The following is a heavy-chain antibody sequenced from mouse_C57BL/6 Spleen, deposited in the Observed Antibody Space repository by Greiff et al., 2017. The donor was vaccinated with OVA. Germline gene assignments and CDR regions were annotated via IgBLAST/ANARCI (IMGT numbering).Heavy chain of an antibody. Sequence: VQLQQSGPELVKPGASVKISCKASGYAFSSSWMNWVKQRPGKGLEWIGRIYPGDGDTNYNGKFKGKATLTADKSSSTAYMQLSSLTSEDSAVYFCARSNSNYWFAYWGQGTLVTVSA. V-gene: IGHV1-82*01. D-gene: IGHD2-5*01. J-gene: IGHJ3*01. CDR2: IYPGDGDT. CDR3: ARSNSNYWFAY. CDR1: GYAFSSSW.